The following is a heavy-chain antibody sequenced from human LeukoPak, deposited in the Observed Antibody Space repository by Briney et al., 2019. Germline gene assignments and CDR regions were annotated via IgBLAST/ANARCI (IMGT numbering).Heavy chain of an antibody. J-gene: IGHJ4*02. CDR1: GYTFTSYG. D-gene: IGHD1-26*01. Sequence: ASVKVSCKASGYTFTSYGISWVRQAPGQGLEWMGWISAYNGNTNYAQKLQGRVTMTTDTSTSTAYMELRSLRSDDTAVYYCARDSSSGSYYQLIDYWGQGTLVTVSS. CDR2: ISAYNGNT. V-gene: IGHV1-18*01. CDR3: ARDSSSGSYYQLIDY.